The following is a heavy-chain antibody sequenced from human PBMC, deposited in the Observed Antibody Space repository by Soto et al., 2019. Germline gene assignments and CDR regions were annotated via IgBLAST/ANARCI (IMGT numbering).Heavy chain of an antibody. CDR2: INWNGGRA. D-gene: IGHD3-16*01. Sequence: GGSLRLSCAASGFNFDDYIMHWVRQRPGEGLEWVSLINWNGGRAYYADSVKGRFAISRDNAKNSLYLQMTGLRIEDTALYYCAKHMGGVSTSRYGMDVWGQGTMVTVSS. CDR3: AKHMGGVSTSRYGMDV. CDR1: GFNFDDYI. J-gene: IGHJ6*02. V-gene: IGHV3-43*01.